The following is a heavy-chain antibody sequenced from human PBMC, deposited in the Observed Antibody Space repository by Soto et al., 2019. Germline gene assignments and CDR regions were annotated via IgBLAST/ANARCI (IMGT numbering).Heavy chain of an antibody. CDR3: ARVDYYDTKGYFDY. V-gene: IGHV1-2*02. J-gene: IGHJ4*02. CDR2: INPNSGGT. D-gene: IGHD3-22*01. Sequence: GASVKVCCKASGYTFTGYYMHWVRQAPGQGLEWMGWINPNSGGTNYAQKFQGRVTMTRDTSISTAYMELSRLRSDDTAVYYCARVDYYDTKGYFDYWGQGTLVTVSS. CDR1: GYTFTGYY.